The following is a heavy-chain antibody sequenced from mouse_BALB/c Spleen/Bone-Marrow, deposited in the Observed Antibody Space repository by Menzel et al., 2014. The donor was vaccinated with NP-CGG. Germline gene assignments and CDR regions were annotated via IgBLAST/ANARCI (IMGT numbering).Heavy chain of an antibody. CDR2: IYPGSGST. D-gene: IGHD2-14*01. V-gene: IGHV1S22*01. CDR3: TRSLVRRDHYYAMDY. J-gene: IGHJ4*01. CDR1: GYTFTSYW. Sequence: LQQPGSELVRPGASVKLSCKASGYTFTSYWMHWVKQRPGQGLEWIGNIYPGSGSTNYDEKFKSKVTLTVDTSSSTAYMQLSSLTSEDSAVYYCTRSLVRRDHYYAMDYWGQGTSVTVSS.